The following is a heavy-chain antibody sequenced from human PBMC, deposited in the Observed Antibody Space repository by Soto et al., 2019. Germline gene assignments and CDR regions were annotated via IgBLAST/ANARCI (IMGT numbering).Heavy chain of an antibody. CDR1: GGSFSGYY. CDR2: INHSGST. V-gene: IGHV4-34*01. J-gene: IGHJ6*03. CDR3: ARRPAGWSYYYYYYLDV. D-gene: IGHD2-15*01. Sequence: SETLSLTCAVYGGSFSGYYWSWIRQPPGKGLEWIGEINHSGSTNYNPSLKSRVTISVDTSKNQFSLKLSSVTAADTAVYYCARRPAGWSYYYYYYLDVWGKGTTVTVSS.